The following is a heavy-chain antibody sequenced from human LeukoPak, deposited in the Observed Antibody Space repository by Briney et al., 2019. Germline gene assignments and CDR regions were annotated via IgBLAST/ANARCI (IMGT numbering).Heavy chain of an antibody. V-gene: IGHV3-30-3*01. CDR1: GFTFSSYA. J-gene: IGHJ5*02. CDR2: ISYDGSNK. D-gene: IGHD6-6*01. CDR3: ASTYSSSLRYPPFDP. Sequence: PGGSLRLSCAASGFTFSSYAMHWVRQAPGKGLEWVAVISYDGSNKYYADSVKGRFTISRDNSKNTLYLQMNSLRAEDTAVYYCASTYSSSLRYPPFDPWGQGTLVTVSS.